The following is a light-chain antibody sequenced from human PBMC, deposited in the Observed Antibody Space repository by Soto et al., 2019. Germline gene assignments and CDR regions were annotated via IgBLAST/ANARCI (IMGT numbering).Light chain of an antibody. CDR2: GNS. J-gene: IGLJ1*01. Sequence: QSVLTQPPSVSGAPGQRVTIYCTGSSSNIGEGYDVHWYQQLPGTAPKLLIYGNSNRPSGVPDRFSGSKSVTSASLAISGLQADVEADYSCPSYDSSLGVLSGFGTGAKVT. CDR3: PSYDSSLGVLSG. V-gene: IGLV1-40*01. CDR1: SSNIGEGYD.